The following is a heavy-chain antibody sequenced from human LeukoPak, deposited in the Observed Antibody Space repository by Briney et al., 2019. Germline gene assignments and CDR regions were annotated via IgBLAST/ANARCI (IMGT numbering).Heavy chain of an antibody. CDR3: ARVDFGVVIGDSAHFDY. CDR1: GYTFTSYD. CDR2: TNPNSGNT. V-gene: IGHV1-8*01. J-gene: IGHJ4*02. Sequence: GASVKVSCKASGYTFTSYDINWVRQATGQGLEWMGWTNPNSGNTGYAQKFQGRVTMTRNTSISTAYMELSSLRSEDTAVYYCARVDFGVVIGDSAHFDYWGQGTLVTVSS. D-gene: IGHD3-3*01.